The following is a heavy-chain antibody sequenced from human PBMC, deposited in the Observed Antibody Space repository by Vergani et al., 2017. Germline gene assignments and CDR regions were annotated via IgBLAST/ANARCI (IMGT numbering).Heavy chain of an antibody. V-gene: IGHV1-69*05. Sequence: QVQVVQSGAEVKKPGSSVKVSCKASGGIFNDYGFSWVRQAPGQGLEWMGGTIPAFGSINYAQKFQDRVTITRDTSTSTVYVEVTSLRSDDTAVYYCAREPPLTGFFDYWGQGTLVTVSS. CDR3: AREPPLTGFFDY. CDR1: GGIFNDYG. J-gene: IGHJ4*02. CDR2: TIPAFGSI. D-gene: IGHD3-9*01.